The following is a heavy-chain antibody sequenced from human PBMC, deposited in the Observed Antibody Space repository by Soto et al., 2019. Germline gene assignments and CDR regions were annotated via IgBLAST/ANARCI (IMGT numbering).Heavy chain of an antibody. D-gene: IGHD6-13*01. V-gene: IGHV3-11*01. CDR3: ARDRSAAGTGAWLDP. CDR1: GFTFSDYS. CDR2: ISSSGSTI. Sequence: WGSLRLSCAASGFTFSDYSMSWIRQAPGKGLEWVSYISSSGSTIYYADSVRGRFTISRDNAKNSLYLQMNSLRAEDTAVYYCARDRSAAGTGAWLDPWGQGMLVTVSS. J-gene: IGHJ5*02.